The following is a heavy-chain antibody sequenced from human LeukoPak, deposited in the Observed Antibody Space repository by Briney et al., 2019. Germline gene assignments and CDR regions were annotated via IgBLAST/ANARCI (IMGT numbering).Heavy chain of an antibody. CDR3: ARDRFYDSKNEENPEYFQH. D-gene: IGHD3-22*01. Sequence: ASVKVSCKASGYTFTSYGISWVRQAPGQGLEWMGWISAYNGNTNHAQKLQGRVTMTTDTSTSTAYMELRSLRSDDTAVYYCARDRFYDSKNEENPEYFQHWGQGTLVTVSS. CDR2: ISAYNGNT. V-gene: IGHV1-18*01. J-gene: IGHJ1*01. CDR1: GYTFTSYG.